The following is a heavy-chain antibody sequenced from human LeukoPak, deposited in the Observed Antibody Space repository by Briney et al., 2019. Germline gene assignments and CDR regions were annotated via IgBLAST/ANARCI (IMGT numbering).Heavy chain of an antibody. J-gene: IGHJ4*02. CDR2: INWNGGST. V-gene: IGHV3-20*04. CDR3: AKDSHSGSYVSFDY. Sequence: GGSLRLSCAASGFTFDDYGMSWVRQAPGKGLEWVSGINWNGGSTGYADSVKGRFTISRDNAKNSLYLQMNSLRAEDTAVYYCAKDSHSGSYVSFDYWGQGTLVTVSA. CDR1: GFTFDDYG. D-gene: IGHD1-26*01.